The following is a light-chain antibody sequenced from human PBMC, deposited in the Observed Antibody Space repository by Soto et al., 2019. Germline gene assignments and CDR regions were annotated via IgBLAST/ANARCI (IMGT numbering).Light chain of an antibody. J-gene: IGLJ1*01. CDR3: AAWVDSLNGYV. CDR2: NNN. Sequence: QSVLTQPPSASGTPGQRVTISCSGGSSNIGTNAVNWYQHLPGTAPKLLIYNNNQRPSGVPDRFSGSKSGTSASLAISGLQSEDEADYYCAAWVDSLNGYVFGTGTKLTVL. V-gene: IGLV1-44*01. CDR1: SSNIGTNA.